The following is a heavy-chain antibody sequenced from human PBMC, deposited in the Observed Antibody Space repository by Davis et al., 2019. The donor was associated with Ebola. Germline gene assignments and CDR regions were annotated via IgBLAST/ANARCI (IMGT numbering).Heavy chain of an antibody. Sequence: AASVKVSCKASGYTFTSYDINWVRQATGQGLEWMGWMNPKSGNTGYAQRFQGRITMTGDTSTGTVYMELSGLRYEDTAVYYCARDEILYSSRVSGPLDYWGQGTLVTVSS. V-gene: IGHV1-8*01. CDR1: GYTFTSYD. D-gene: IGHD2-15*01. CDR2: MNPKSGNT. J-gene: IGHJ4*02. CDR3: ARDEILYSSRVSGPLDY.